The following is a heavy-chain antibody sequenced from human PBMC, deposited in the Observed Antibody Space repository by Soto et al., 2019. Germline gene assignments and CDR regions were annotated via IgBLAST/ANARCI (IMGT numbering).Heavy chain of an antibody. CDR1: GGSFSGYY. CDR3: VRGPHIVATIKNWFDP. J-gene: IGHJ5*02. CDR2: INHSGST. Sequence: QVQLQQWGAGLLKPSETLSLTCAVYGGSFSGYYWSWIRQPPGKGLEWIGEINHSGSTNYNPTLKSRVTISVDTSKNQFSLKLSSVTAADTAVYDCVRGPHIVATIKNWFDPWGQGTLVTVSS. D-gene: IGHD5-12*01. V-gene: IGHV4-34*01.